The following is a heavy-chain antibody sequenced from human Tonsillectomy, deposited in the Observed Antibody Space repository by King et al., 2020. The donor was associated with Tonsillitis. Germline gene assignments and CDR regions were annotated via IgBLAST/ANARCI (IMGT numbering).Heavy chain of an antibody. J-gene: IGHJ4*02. CDR1: GYSFTSYW. D-gene: IGHD6-13*01. V-gene: IGHV5-51*01. Sequence: VQLVESGAEVKKPGESLKIFCKCSGYSFTSYWIGWVRQMPGKGLEWMGIIYPGDSDTIYSPSFQGQVTLSADKSISTAYLQWSSLKASDTAMYYCARQSTFSSSWYSFFDYWGQGTLVTVSS. CDR3: ARQSTFSSSWYSFFDY. CDR2: IYPGDSDT.